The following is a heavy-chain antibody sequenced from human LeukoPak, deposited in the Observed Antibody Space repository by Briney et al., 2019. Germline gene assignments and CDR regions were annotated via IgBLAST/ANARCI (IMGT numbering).Heavy chain of an antibody. CDR2: IGTAGDT. CDR3: ARALGNYDYYYYMDV. J-gene: IGHJ6*03. D-gene: IGHD4-11*01. V-gene: IGHV3-13*01. Sequence: GGSLRLSCAASGFTFSSYDMHWVRQATGKGLEWVSAIGTAGDTYYPGSVKGRFTISRENAKNSLYLQMNSLRAGDTAVYYCARALGNYDYYYYMDVWGKGTTVTVSS. CDR1: GFTFSSYD.